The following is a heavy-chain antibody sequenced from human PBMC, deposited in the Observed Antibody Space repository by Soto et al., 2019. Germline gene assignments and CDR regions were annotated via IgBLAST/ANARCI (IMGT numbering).Heavy chain of an antibody. Sequence: SVKVSCKASGGTFSSYAISWVRQAPGQGLEWMGGIIPIFGTANYAQKFQGRVTITADESTSTAYMELSSLRSEDTAVYYCARSDIAARPEYYFDYWGQGTLVTVSS. J-gene: IGHJ4*02. D-gene: IGHD6-6*01. CDR2: IIPIFGTA. CDR3: ARSDIAARPEYYFDY. V-gene: IGHV1-69*13. CDR1: GGTFSSYA.